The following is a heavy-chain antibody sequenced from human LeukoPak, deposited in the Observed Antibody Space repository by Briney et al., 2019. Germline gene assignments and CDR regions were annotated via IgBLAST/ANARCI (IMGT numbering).Heavy chain of an antibody. CDR2: ISSSGSTI. CDR3: ARDRDVVVAATGYYYYYYGMDV. D-gene: IGHD2-15*01. J-gene: IGHJ6*02. CDR1: GFTFSDYY. V-gene: IGHV3-11*01. Sequence: GGSLRLSCAASGFTFSDYYMSRIRQAPGKGLEWVSYISSSGSTIYYADSVKGRFTISRDNAKNSLYLQMNSLRAEDTAVYYCARDRDVVVAATGYYYYYYGMDVWGQGTTVTVSS.